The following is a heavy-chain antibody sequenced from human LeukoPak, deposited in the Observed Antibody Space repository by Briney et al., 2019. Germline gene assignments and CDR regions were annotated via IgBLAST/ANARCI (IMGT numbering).Heavy chain of an antibody. Sequence: PGGSLRLSCAASGFTFSSYNMNWVRQAPGKGLEWVSYISSSSNSIYYADSVKGRFTISRDNAKNSLSLQMNSLRAEDTAVYYCARGFPYYYDTSGYFFDYWGQGTLVTVSS. CDR1: GFTFSSYN. CDR2: ISSSSNSI. CDR3: ARGFPYYYDTSGYFFDY. V-gene: IGHV3-21*05. J-gene: IGHJ4*02. D-gene: IGHD3-22*01.